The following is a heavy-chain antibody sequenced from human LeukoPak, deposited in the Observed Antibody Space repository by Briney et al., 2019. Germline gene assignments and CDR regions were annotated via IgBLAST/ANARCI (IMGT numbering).Heavy chain of an antibody. V-gene: IGHV3-48*04. CDR2: ISSSSSTI. Sequence: PGGSLRLSCTASVFTFSSYSMNGVGQAPGKGLAWVSYISSSSSTIYYADSVKGRFTISRDNAKNSLYLQMNSLRAEDTAVYYCASRTTRLYYYYMDVWGKGTAVSVS. CDR3: ASRTTRLYYYYMDV. CDR1: VFTFSSYS. J-gene: IGHJ6*03. D-gene: IGHD1/OR15-1a*01.